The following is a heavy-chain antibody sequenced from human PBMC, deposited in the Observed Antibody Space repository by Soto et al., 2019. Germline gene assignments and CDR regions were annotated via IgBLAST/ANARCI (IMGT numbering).Heavy chain of an antibody. CDR3: ARGGCSGVGCYTVGAYYGIDV. CDR1: GGSINSGDYY. Sequence: QVQLQESGPGLVRPSQTLSLTCTVSGGSINSGDYYWNWIRQPPGKGLEWIGYIYYSGTTYYNPSLKSRVTISVDTSKNQVSLKLTSVTAVDTAVYYCARGGCSGVGCYTVGAYYGIDVRGQGTTVTVSS. V-gene: IGHV4-30-4*01. CDR2: IYYSGTT. J-gene: IGHJ6*02. D-gene: IGHD2-15*01.